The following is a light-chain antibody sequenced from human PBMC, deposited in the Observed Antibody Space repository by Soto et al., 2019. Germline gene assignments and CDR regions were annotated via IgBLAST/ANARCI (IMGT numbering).Light chain of an antibody. CDR3: MQALQTPYT. J-gene: IGKJ2*01. V-gene: IGKV2-28*01. CDR1: QSLLQSNGYNY. Sequence: DIVMTQSPLSLPVTPGEPASISCRSSQSLLQSNGYNYLDWYLQKPGQSPQLLIYLGSNRASGVPDRFSGSVSGTDFTLKISRVEAEDVGVYYFMQALQTPYTFGQGTKLEIK. CDR2: LGS.